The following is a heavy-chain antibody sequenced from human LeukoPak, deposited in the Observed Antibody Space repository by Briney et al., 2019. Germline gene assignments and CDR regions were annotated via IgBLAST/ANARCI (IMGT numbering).Heavy chain of an antibody. CDR2: IYYSGST. D-gene: IGHD1-26*01. V-gene: IGHV4-59*01. CDR1: GGSISSYY. J-gene: IGHJ5*02. Sequence: PSETLSLTCTVSGGSISSYYWSWIRQPPGKGLEWIGYIYYSGSTNYNPSLKSRVTISVDTSKNQFSLKLSSVTAADTAVYYCARDPSGRYSGGWFDPWGQGTLVTVSS. CDR3: ARDPSGRYSGGWFDP.